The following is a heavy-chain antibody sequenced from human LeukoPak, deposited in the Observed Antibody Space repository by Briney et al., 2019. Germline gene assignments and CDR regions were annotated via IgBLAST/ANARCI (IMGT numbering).Heavy chain of an antibody. V-gene: IGHV3-30*18. CDR3: AKAPVTSCRGAFCYPLDS. CDR1: GFTFSSYG. J-gene: IGHJ4*02. Sequence: GRSLRLSCAASGFTFSSYGMHWVRQAPGKGLEWVAVISYDGSNKYYADSVKGRFTISRDNSKNTLYLQMNNLRTEDAAIYYCAKAPVTSCRGAFCYPLDSWGQGTLVTVSP. D-gene: IGHD2-15*01. CDR2: ISYDGSNK.